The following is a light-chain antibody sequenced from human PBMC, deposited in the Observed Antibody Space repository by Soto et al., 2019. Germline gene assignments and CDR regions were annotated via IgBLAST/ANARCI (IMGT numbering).Light chain of an antibody. CDR2: DAS. CDR1: QSVSSNS. CDR3: QQYGSFPRT. V-gene: IGKV3-20*01. J-gene: IGKJ1*01. Sequence: EVVLTQSPGTLSLFPGEGATLSCRASQSVSSNSLAWYQHQPGQAPRLLIYDASKRATGIPDRFSGSGSGTDFTLTISRLEPVDSAVYYCQQYGSFPRTFGRGPKVEIK.